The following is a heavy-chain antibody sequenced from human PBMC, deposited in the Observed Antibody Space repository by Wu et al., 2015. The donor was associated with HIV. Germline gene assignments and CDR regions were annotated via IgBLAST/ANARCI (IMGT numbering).Heavy chain of an antibody. J-gene: IGHJ4*01. Sequence: QVHLMQSGTQVQKPGASVRVSCRTSGFTFTKYFIHWVRQAPEKGLEWVGWINPKSGDTNYAQKFQGRVAMTRDTSISTVYMEVRRLKSDDTAIFYCATSIAGAAWGQGTLVTVSS. CDR3: ATSIAGAA. V-gene: IGHV1-2*02. D-gene: IGHD6-6*01. CDR2: INPKSGDT. CDR1: GFTFTKYF.